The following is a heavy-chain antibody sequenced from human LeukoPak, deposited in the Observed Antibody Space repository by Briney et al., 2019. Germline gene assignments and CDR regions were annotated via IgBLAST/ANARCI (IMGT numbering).Heavy chain of an antibody. Sequence: GGSLRLSCAASGFTFSSYWMSWVRQAPGKGLEWVANIKQDGSEKYYVDSVKGRFTISRDNAMNSLYLQMNSLIAEDTAVYYCARDPEILGRTRHYFDYWGQGTLVTVSS. CDR1: GFTFSSYW. J-gene: IGHJ4*02. V-gene: IGHV3-7*01. CDR3: ARDPEILGRTRHYFDY. D-gene: IGHD1-14*01. CDR2: IKQDGSEK.